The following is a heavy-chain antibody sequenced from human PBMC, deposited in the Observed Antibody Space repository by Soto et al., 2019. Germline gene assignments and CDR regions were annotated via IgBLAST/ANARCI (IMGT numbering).Heavy chain of an antibody. CDR1: GGSISSYY. CDR2: IYYSGST. J-gene: IGHJ4*02. V-gene: IGHV4-59*08. CDR3: ARMGPAALNGVDY. Sequence: SETLSLTFTVSGGSISSYYWSWIRQPPGKGLEWIGYIYYSGSTNYNPSLKSRVTISVDTSKNQFSLKLSSVTAADTAVYYCARMGPAALNGVDYWGQGTLVTVSS. D-gene: IGHD2-2*01.